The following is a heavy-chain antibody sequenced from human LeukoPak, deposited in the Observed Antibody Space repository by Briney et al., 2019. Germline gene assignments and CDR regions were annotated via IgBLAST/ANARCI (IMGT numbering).Heavy chain of an antibody. D-gene: IGHD3-10*01. V-gene: IGHV4-31*03. CDR3: ARGGGLAFDI. J-gene: IGHJ3*02. Sequence: SETLSFTCTVSGGSISSGGYYWSWIRQHPGKGLEWIGYIYYSGSTYYNPSLKSRVTISVDTSKNQFSLKLSSVTAADTAVYYCARGGGLAFDIWGQGTMVTVSS. CDR2: IYYSGST. CDR1: GGSISSGGYY.